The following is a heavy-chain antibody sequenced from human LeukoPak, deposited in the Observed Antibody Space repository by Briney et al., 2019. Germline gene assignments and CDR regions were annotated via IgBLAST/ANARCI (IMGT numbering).Heavy chain of an antibody. Sequence: SQTLSLTCTVSGGSITSGSYYWSWIRQPAGKGLEWIGRIYTSGITNYNPSLKSRVTISVDTSKNQFSLKLSSVTAADTAVYYCARWAAAGDFDYWGQGTLVTVSS. V-gene: IGHV4-61*02. J-gene: IGHJ4*02. CDR2: IYTSGIT. CDR1: GGSITSGSYY. D-gene: IGHD6-13*01. CDR3: ARWAAAGDFDY.